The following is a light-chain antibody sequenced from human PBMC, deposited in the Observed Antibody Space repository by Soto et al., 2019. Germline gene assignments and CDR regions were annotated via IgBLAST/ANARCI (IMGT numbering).Light chain of an antibody. CDR1: QSISNW. CDR2: KTS. J-gene: IGKJ4*01. CDR3: QQYQSFSLT. V-gene: IGKV1-5*03. Sequence: DIQMTQSPSTLSASVGDIVTITCRASQSISNWVAWYQQKPGKAPKLLIYKTSNLEGGVPSTFSGSGSVTDFSLTISGLQPVDFATYYCQQYQSFSLTFGGGTRVEVK.